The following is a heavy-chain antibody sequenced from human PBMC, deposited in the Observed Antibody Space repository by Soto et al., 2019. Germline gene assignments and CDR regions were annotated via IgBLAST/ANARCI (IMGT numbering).Heavy chain of an antibody. V-gene: IGHV1-2*02. CDR3: GRGRSGEIVVFY. Sequence: QVQLVQSGAEVKESGASLKVSCKASGYTFNGYYIHWVRQAPGQGLEWVGEISPKSGGTRYAQKFQGRVTMTKDTSITTVYMELSNLSPDDTAVYYCGRGRSGEIVVFYWGQGTLVTVHS. J-gene: IGHJ4*02. CDR2: ISPKSGGT. D-gene: IGHD1-26*01. CDR1: GYTFNGYY.